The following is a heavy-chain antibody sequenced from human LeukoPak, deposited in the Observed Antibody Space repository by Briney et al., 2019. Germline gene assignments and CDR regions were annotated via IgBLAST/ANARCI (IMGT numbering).Heavy chain of an antibody. CDR2: IKQDGSEK. J-gene: IGHJ4*02. Sequence: GGSLRLSCAASGFTFSSYWMSWVRQAPGKGLEWVANIKQDGSEKYYVDSVKGRFTISRDNSKNTLYLQMNSLRAEDTAVYYCAKDHYRYNWNDALDYWGQGTLVTVSS. V-gene: IGHV3-7*01. CDR3: AKDHYRYNWNDALDY. CDR1: GFTFSSYW. D-gene: IGHD1-1*01.